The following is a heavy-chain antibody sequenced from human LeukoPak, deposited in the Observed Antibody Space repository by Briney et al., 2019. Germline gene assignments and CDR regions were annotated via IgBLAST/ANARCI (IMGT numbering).Heavy chain of an antibody. V-gene: IGHV4-30-4*01. CDR1: DDSINSGDYY. J-gene: IGHJ4*02. CDR2: VYYSGST. D-gene: IGHD4-23*01. CDR3: ARNYGGNRRPPNFDC. Sequence: PSETLSLTCTVSDDSINSGDYYWSWIRQPPGKGLEWIGYVYYSGSTYYNPSLKSRVTISVDTSKNQFSLKLSSVTAADTAVYYCARNYGGNRRPPNFDCWGQGTLVTVSS.